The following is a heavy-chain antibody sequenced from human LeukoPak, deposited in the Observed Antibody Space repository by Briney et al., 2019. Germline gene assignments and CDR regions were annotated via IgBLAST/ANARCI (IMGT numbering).Heavy chain of an antibody. Sequence: GGSLRLSCAASGFTFSSYSMNWVRQAPGKGLEWVLSISSSSSYIYYADSVKGRFTISRDNAKNLLYLQMNSLRAEDTAVYYCARAGIAARDFDYWGQGTLVTVSS. D-gene: IGHD6-6*01. V-gene: IGHV3-21*01. CDR3: ARAGIAARDFDY. CDR2: ISSSSSYI. CDR1: GFTFSSYS. J-gene: IGHJ4*02.